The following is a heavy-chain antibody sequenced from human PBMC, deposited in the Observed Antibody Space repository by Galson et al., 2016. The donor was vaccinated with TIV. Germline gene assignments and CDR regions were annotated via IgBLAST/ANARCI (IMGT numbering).Heavy chain of an antibody. Sequence: QSGAEVTKTGQSLTISCKTSGYPFTTYWIGWVRQKPGKGLEWMGIIYPPDSETRYSPSFEGQVKISVDTSANTAYLHWDSLKISDSAIYYCARLHTVSSIVTGLNPWGQGTQVSVSS. D-gene: IGHD5/OR15-5a*01. CDR2: IYPPDSET. CDR1: GYPFTTYW. V-gene: IGHV5-51*03. CDR3: ARLHTVSSIVTGLNP. J-gene: IGHJ1*01.